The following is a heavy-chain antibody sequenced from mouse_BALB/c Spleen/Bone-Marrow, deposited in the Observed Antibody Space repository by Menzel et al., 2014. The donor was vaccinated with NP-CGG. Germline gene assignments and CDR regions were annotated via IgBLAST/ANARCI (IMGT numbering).Heavy chain of an antibody. Sequence: QVQLQRSGAELVRPGASVKLSCKASGYSFTSYWMNWVKQRPGQGLEWIGMIHPSDSETRLNQKFKDKATLTVDKSSSTDYLQLSSPTSEDAAVYYCAREKVYYGISWFAYWGQGTLVTVSA. V-gene: IGHV1-61*01. J-gene: IGHJ3*01. D-gene: IGHD2-1*01. CDR3: AREKVYYGISWFAY. CDR1: GYSFTSYW. CDR2: IHPSDSET.